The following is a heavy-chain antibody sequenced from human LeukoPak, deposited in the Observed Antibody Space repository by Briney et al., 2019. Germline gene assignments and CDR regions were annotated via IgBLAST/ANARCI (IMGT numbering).Heavy chain of an antibody. CDR2: IKYDGSEK. D-gene: IGHD2-2*02. Sequence: GGSLRLSCGASGFRFSYDWMTWVRQGPRKGLEWVANIKYDGSEKHYVESVKGRFTISRDNAKTSLYLQMDSLRVEDTAVYFCARGWGDCSTVSCYTGGDVFDIWGQGTKVTVSS. CDR1: GFRFSYDW. J-gene: IGHJ3*02. CDR3: ARGWGDCSTVSCYTGGDVFDI. V-gene: IGHV3-7*01.